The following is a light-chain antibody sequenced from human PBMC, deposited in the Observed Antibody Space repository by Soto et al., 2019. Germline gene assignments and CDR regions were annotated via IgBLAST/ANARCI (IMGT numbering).Light chain of an antibody. CDR3: QQRHNWPIT. V-gene: IGKV3-11*01. CDR1: QSVSSY. J-gene: IGKJ5*01. Sequence: EIVLTQSPATLSFSPGDRATLSCRASQSVSSYLAWYQQKPGQAPRLLIYDASNRATGIPARFSGSGSGTDFTLTISGLEPADLGVYYCQQRHNWPITFGQGTRLEIK. CDR2: DAS.